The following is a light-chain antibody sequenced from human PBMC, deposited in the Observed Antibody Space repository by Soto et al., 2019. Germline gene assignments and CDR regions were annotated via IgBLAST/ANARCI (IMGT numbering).Light chain of an antibody. V-gene: IGLV2-14*01. CDR1: SSDVGNYNY. J-gene: IGLJ1*01. Sequence: QSALTQPASVSGSPGQSITISCTGTSSDVGNYNYVSWHQQHPGKAPKVIIYEVSNRPSGISTRFSGSKSANTASLTISGLQPEDEADYYCSSYTSGRTPYVFGTGTKVTVL. CDR3: SSYTSGRTPYV. CDR2: EVS.